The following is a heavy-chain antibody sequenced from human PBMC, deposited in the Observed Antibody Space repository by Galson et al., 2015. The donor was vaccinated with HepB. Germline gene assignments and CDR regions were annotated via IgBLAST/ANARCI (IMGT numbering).Heavy chain of an antibody. CDR3: ARDYDILTGYRPRPGGY. J-gene: IGHJ4*02. Sequence: SVKVSCKASGYTFTGYYMHWVRQAPGQGLEWMGRINPNSGGTNYAQKFQGRVTMTRDTSISTAYMELSRLRSDDTAVYYCARDYDILTGYRPRPGGYWGQGTLVTVSS. CDR2: INPNSGGT. CDR1: GYTFTGYY. V-gene: IGHV1-2*06. D-gene: IGHD3-9*01.